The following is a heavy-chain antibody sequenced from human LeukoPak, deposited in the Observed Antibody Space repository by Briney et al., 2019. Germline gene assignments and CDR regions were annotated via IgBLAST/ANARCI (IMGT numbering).Heavy chain of an antibody. J-gene: IGHJ3*02. D-gene: IGHD3-3*01. CDR3: ARGPPTIFGVVIPPLDAFDI. V-gene: IGHV4-34*01. CDR2: INHSGST. CDR1: GGSFSGYY. Sequence: SETLSLTCAVYGGSFSGYYWSWIRQPPGKGLEWIGEINHSGSTNYNPSLKSRVTISVDTSKNQFSPKLSSVTAADTAVYYCARGPPTIFGVVIPPLDAFDIWGQGTMVTVSS.